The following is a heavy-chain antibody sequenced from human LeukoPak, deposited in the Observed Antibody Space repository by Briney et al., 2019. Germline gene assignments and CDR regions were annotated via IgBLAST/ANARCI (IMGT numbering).Heavy chain of an antibody. D-gene: IGHD3-22*01. J-gene: IGHJ4*02. Sequence: ASVKVSCKASGGTLSSYAISWVRQAPGQGLEWMGGIIPIFGTANYAQKFQGRVTITADESTSTAYMELSSLRSEDTAVYYCARGVDYDSSGYYSALLDYWGQGTLVTVSS. CDR2: IIPIFGTA. V-gene: IGHV1-69*13. CDR1: GGTLSSYA. CDR3: ARGVDYDSSGYYSALLDY.